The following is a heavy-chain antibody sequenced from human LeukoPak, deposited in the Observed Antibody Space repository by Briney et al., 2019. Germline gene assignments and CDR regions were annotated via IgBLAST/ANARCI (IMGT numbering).Heavy chain of an antibody. J-gene: IGHJ3*02. Sequence: SGPTLVKPTQTLILTCKLSGFSLTTSGICVSWIRQPPGKALEWLARIDWDDDKYYSTSLKTRLTISKDTSKNQVVLTMTNMDPVDTATYYCARIRTSSADYSDSSVKPSDAFDIWGQGTMVTVSS. V-gene: IGHV2-70*11. CDR3: ARIRTSSADYSDSSVKPSDAFDI. CDR2: IDWDDDK. CDR1: GFSLTTSGIC. D-gene: IGHD3-22*01.